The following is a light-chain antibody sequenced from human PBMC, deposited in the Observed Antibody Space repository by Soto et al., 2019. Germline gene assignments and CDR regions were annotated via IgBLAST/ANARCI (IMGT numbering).Light chain of an antibody. Sequence: DIQMTQSPSSLSASVGDRVTITCRASQSISTYLNWYQQKPGKAPNLLISAASTLQSGVPSRFSGSGSGTEFTLTISSLQPDDFATYYCQQYNSYPWTFGQGTKVDIK. V-gene: IGKV1-9*01. CDR3: QQYNSYPWT. CDR1: QSISTY. J-gene: IGKJ1*01. CDR2: AAS.